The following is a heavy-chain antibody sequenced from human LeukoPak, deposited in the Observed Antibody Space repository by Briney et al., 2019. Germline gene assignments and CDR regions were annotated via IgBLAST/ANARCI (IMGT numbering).Heavy chain of an antibody. J-gene: IGHJ4*02. CDR3: AREDGYCSGGNCYSYFDS. CDR2: IKKTGSET. D-gene: IGHD2-15*01. CDR1: GFTFRNSW. Sequence: GGSLRLSCAASGFTFRNSWMSWVRQAPGKGLEWVAYIKKTGSETYYVDSVKGRFTITRDNTRNSLFLQMYSLRAEDTAVYFCAREDGYCSGGNCYSYFDSWGQGTLVTVSS. V-gene: IGHV3-7*01.